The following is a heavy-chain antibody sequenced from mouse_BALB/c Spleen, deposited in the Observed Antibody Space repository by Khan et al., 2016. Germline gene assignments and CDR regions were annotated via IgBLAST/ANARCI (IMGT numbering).Heavy chain of an antibody. Sequence: EVQLQASFFFLFPPFFSLKLSFSSSLFDFSRYWMSWVRQAPGKGLEWIGEINPDSSTINYTPSLKDKFIISRDNAKNTLYLQMSKVRSEDTALYYCARLHYYGRFAYRGQGTLVTVSA. V-gene: IGHV4-1*02. J-gene: IGHJ3*01. CDR1: LFDFSRYW. D-gene: IGHD1-2*01. CDR2: INPDSSTI. CDR3: ARLHYYGRFAY.